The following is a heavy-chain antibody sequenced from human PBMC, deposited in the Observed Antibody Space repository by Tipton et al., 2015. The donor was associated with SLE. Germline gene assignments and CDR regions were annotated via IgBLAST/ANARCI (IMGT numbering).Heavy chain of an antibody. CDR3: VRAGGASWYDS. CDR1: GFYFNDFG. CDR2: IRYDGSNK. Sequence: SLRLSCAASGFYFNDFGMAWVRQSPRKGLEWVAFIRYDGSNKDYADSVKGRFTISRDNSKNTLYLQMKSLTADDTALYYCVRAGGASWYDSWGQGALVTVSS. J-gene: IGHJ5*01. D-gene: IGHD1-26*01. V-gene: IGHV3-33*08.